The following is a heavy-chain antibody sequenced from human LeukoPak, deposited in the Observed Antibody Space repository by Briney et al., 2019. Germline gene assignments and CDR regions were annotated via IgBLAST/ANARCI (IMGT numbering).Heavy chain of an antibody. J-gene: IGHJ6*02. Sequence: ASVKVSCKVSGYTLTELSMHWVRQAPGKGLEGMGGFDPEDGETIYAQKFQGRVTMTEDTSTDTAYMELSSLRSEDTAVYYCATVHPWVGGSNYYYHGMDVWGQGTTVTVSS. CDR1: GYTLTELS. V-gene: IGHV1-24*01. CDR3: ATVHPWVGGSNYYYHGMDV. D-gene: IGHD3-10*01. CDR2: FDPEDGET.